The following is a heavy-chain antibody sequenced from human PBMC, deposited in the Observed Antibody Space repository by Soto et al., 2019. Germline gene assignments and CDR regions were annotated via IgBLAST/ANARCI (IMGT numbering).Heavy chain of an antibody. D-gene: IGHD1-20*01. V-gene: IGHV3-7*05. CDR1: GFSFSGYW. Sequence: EVQLVESGGGLVQSGESLRLSCTASGFSFSGYWMSWLRQAPGKGPEWVANIKGDGSEKEYVDSVKGRFTISRDNARNSLYLQMNSLRAADTAVYYCAREVRITGTTRFYFDYWGQGTLVTVSS. CDR3: AREVRITGTTRFYFDY. J-gene: IGHJ4*02. CDR2: IKGDGSEK.